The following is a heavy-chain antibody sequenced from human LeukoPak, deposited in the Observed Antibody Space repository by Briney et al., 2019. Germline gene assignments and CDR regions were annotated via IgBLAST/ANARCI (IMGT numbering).Heavy chain of an antibody. D-gene: IGHD3-22*01. Sequence: GGSLRLSCEASGFTFSGYAMSWVRQAPGKGLEWVSGISGSGGNTYYADSVKGRFTISRDNSKNTLHLGVNSLRAEDTAVYFCAKGFTVIDSWGQGTLVTVSS. CDR1: GFTFSGYA. J-gene: IGHJ4*02. CDR3: AKGFTVIDS. CDR2: ISGSGGNT. V-gene: IGHV3-23*01.